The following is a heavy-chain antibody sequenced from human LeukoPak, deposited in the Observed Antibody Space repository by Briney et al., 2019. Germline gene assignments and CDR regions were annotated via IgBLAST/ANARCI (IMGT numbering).Heavy chain of an antibody. D-gene: IGHD6-19*01. CDR1: RNNFGPYW. CDR2: IHPSDSDT. Sequence: GESLKISCKDSRNNFGPYWIAWVRQMPGKGLEWMGIIHPSDSDTTYSPSLQGQVTISADKSIDTAYLQWSSLEASDSGMYYCARGFDSGDWNYWGQGTLVTVSS. V-gene: IGHV5-51*01. CDR3: ARGFDSGDWNY. J-gene: IGHJ4*02.